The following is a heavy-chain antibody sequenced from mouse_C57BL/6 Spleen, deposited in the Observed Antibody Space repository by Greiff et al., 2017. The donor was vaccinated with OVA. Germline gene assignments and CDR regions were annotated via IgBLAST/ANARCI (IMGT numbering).Heavy chain of an antibody. Sequence: VQLQQSGAELAKPGASVQLSCKASGYTFTSYWMHWVKQRPGQGLEWIGYINPSSGYTKYNQKFKDKAILTADKSSSTAYMQLSSLTYEDSAVYYCARGLLIATVVEGYFDVWGTGTTVTVSS. CDR2: INPSSGYT. J-gene: IGHJ1*03. D-gene: IGHD1-1*01. V-gene: IGHV1-7*01. CDR1: GYTFTSYW. CDR3: ARGLLIATVVEGYFDV.